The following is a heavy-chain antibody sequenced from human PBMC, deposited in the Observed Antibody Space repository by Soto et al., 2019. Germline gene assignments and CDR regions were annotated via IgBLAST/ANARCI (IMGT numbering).Heavy chain of an antibody. CDR3: ARADIVATFAFDY. Sequence: SETLSLTCTVSGGSISSYYWSWIRRPPGKGLEWIGYIYYSGSTNYNPSLKSRVTISVDTSKNQFSLKLSSVTAADTAVYYCARADIVATFAFDYWGQGTLVTVSS. V-gene: IGHV4-59*01. CDR2: IYYSGST. D-gene: IGHD5-12*01. J-gene: IGHJ4*02. CDR1: GGSISSYY.